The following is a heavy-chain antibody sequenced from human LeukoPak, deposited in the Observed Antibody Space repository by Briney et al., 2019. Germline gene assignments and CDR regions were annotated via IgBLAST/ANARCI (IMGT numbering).Heavy chain of an antibody. CDR1: GFTFSTYA. Sequence: GGSLRLSCAASGFTFSTYAMSWVRQAPGKGLEWVANIKQDGSEKYYVDSVKGRFTISRDNAKNSLSLQMNSLRAEDTAVYYCARRDHGDYGEEYWGQGTLVTVSS. CDR3: ARRDHGDYGEEY. CDR2: IKQDGSEK. D-gene: IGHD4-17*01. J-gene: IGHJ4*02. V-gene: IGHV3-7*01.